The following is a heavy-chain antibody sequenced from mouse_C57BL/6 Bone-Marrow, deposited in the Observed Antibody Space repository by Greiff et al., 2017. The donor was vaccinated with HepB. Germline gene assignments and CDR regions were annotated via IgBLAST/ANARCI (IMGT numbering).Heavy chain of an antibody. V-gene: IGHV10-1*01. CDR2: IRSKSNNYAT. CDR1: GFSFNTYA. D-gene: IGHD1-1*01. CDR3: VRQGATVVPYFDY. J-gene: IGHJ2*01. Sequence: DVKLQESGGGLVQPKGSLKLSCAASGFSFNTYAMNWVRQAPGKGLEWVARIRSKSNNYATYYADSVKDRFTISRDDSESMLYLQMNNLKTEDTAMYYCVRQGATVVPYFDYWGQGTTLTVSS.